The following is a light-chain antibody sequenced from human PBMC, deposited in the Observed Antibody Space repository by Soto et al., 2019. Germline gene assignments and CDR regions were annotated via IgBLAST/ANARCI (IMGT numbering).Light chain of an antibody. CDR2: GAS. J-gene: IGKJ1*01. V-gene: IGKV3-20*01. Sequence: EIVLTQSPGTLSLSPGERATLSCRASQSVASNNLAWYQQKPGQSPRLLIYGASSRARGIPDRFTGSGSGTDLILTISRLEPEDFAVYYCQQYGSSPRTFGQGTRVEIK. CDR3: QQYGSSPRT. CDR1: QSVASNN.